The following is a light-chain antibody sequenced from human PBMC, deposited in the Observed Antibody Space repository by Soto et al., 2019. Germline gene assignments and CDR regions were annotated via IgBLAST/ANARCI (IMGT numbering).Light chain of an antibody. CDR2: DVS. CDR3: CSYAANYNFWV. V-gene: IGLV2-11*01. Sequence: QSALTQPRSVSASPGQSVTISCTGTNSDIGGYNYVSWYQQHPGKAPKVMIYDVSRRPSGVPDRFSGSKSGNTASLTISGLLAEDEADYYCCSYAANYNFWVFGGGTKVTVL. CDR1: NSDIGGYNY. J-gene: IGLJ3*02.